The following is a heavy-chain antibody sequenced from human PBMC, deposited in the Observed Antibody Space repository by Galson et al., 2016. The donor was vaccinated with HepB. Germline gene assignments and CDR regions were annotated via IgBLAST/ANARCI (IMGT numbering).Heavy chain of an antibody. D-gene: IGHD3-10*01. CDR2: IYHTGST. CDR1: GGSISSGGYS. Sequence: PLSLTCAVSGGSISSGGYSWSWIRQPPGKGLEWIGYIYHTGSTYYNPSLKSRVTISVDRSKNHFSLQLSSVTAADTAVYYCARGKGRGGSDYWGPGTLVTVSS. CDR3: ARGKGRGGSDY. V-gene: IGHV4-30-2*01. J-gene: IGHJ4*02.